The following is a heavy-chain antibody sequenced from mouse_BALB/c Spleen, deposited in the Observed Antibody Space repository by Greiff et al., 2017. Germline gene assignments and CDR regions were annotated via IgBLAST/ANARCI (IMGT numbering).Heavy chain of an antibody. CDR2: IYPGNSDT. V-gene: IGHV1-5*01. D-gene: IGHD4-1*01. J-gene: IGHJ3*01. CDR1: GYSFTSYW. Sequence: VQLQQSGTVLARPGASVKMSCKASGYSFTSYWMHWVKQRPGQGLEWIGAIYPGNSDTSYNQKFKGKANLTAVTSASTAYMELSSLTTEDSAVYYCTPIWAWFAYWGQGTLVTVSA. CDR3: TPIWAWFAY.